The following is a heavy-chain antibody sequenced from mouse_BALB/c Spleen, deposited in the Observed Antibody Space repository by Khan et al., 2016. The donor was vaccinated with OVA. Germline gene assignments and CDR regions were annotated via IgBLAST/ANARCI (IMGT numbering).Heavy chain of an antibody. CDR3: ARRRIYDGYYGGAMDY. CDR1: GFTFSGFG. Sequence: EVELVESGGGLVQPGGSRKLSCAASGFTFSGFGMHWVRQAPEKGLEWVAYISSGSSTIYYADTVKGRFTISRDNPKNTLFLQMTSLRSEDTAMYYCARRRIYDGYYGGAMDYWGPGTSVTVSS. J-gene: IGHJ4*01. D-gene: IGHD2-3*01. V-gene: IGHV5-17*02. CDR2: ISSGSSTI.